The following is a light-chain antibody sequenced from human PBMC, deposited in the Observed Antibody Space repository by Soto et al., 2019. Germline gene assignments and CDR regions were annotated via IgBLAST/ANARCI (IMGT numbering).Light chain of an antibody. J-gene: IGKJ3*01. CDR3: QQYNSYPLT. Sequence: DIQMTQSPSTLSASVGDRVTITCRASQSISSWLAWYQQKPGKAPKLLIYEASSLESGVPPRFSGSGSGTEFTLTISSLQPDDFATYYCQQYNSYPLTFGPGTKVDIK. CDR1: QSISSW. V-gene: IGKV1-5*03. CDR2: EAS.